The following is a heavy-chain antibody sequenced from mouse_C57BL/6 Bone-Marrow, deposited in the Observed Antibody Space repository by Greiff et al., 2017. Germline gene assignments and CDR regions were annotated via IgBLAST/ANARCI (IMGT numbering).Heavy chain of an antibody. D-gene: IGHD4-1*01. Sequence: VQLQQSGPELVKPGASVKISCKASGYTFTSYWMHWVKQRPGQGLEWIGMIHPNSGSTNYNEKFKSKATLTVDKSSSTAYMQLSSLTSEDSAVYYCASELTGVDYWGQGTTLTVSS. V-gene: IGHV1-64*01. CDR1: GYTFTSYW. J-gene: IGHJ2*01. CDR2: IHPNSGST. CDR3: ASELTGVDY.